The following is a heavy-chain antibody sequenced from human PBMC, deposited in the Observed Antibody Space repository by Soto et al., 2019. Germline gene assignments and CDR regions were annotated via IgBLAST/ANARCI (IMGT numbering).Heavy chain of an antibody. CDR1: EFTFSNYA. J-gene: IGHJ4*02. V-gene: IGHV3-30-3*01. CDR2: IFGDGSNK. Sequence: QVQLVESGGGVVQPGRSLRLSCAASEFTFSNYAMHWVRQAPGKGLEWVTIIFGDGSNKYYADSVKGRFTISRDNSKNTLYLQMYSLRVEDTAVYYGARSSKNGYNALDNWGQGTLVTVSS. D-gene: IGHD5-12*01. CDR3: ARSSKNGYNALDN.